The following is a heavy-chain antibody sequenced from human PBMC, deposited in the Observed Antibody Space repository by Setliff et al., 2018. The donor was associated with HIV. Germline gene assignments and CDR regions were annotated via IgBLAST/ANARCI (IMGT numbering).Heavy chain of an antibody. CDR3: ARHGYSSDLRISYCDS. D-gene: IGHD5-18*01. V-gene: IGHV4-39*01. CDR1: GGPFSSSSYY. J-gene: IGHJ4*02. CDR2: LRPSGNT. Sequence: PSETLSLTCTVSGGPFSSSSYYWGWIRQPPGKGLEWIGSLRPSGNTYYNPSLKSRVTISVDTSQNQFSLNLSSVTASDTAVYYCARHGYSSDLRISYCDSWGQGSLVTVSS.